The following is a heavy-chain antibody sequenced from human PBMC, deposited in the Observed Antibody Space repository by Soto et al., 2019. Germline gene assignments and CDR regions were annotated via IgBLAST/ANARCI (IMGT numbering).Heavy chain of an antibody. CDR3: ARERVRPDRGGMDV. V-gene: IGHV1-69*08. D-gene: IGHD1-1*01. J-gene: IGHJ6*02. CDR1: GGTFSSYT. Sequence: QVQLVQSGAEVKKPGSSVKVSCKASGGTFSSYTISWVRQAPGQGLEWMGRIIPIRGIANYAQKFQGRVTITADKSTSTAYMELSSLRSEYTAVYYCARERVRPDRGGMDVWGQGTTVTVSS. CDR2: IIPIRGIA.